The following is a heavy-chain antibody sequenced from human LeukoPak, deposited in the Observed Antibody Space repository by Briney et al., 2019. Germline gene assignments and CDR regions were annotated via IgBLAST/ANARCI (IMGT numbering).Heavy chain of an antibody. J-gene: IGHJ4*02. CDR2: VHLSGRT. V-gene: IGHV4-4*02. D-gene: IGHD1-26*01. Sequence: PSETLSLTCGVSGGSISTTNWWTWVRQPPGEGLEWIGEVHLSGRTNYNPSLKSRVTISVDTSKNQFSLRLSSVTAADTAVYYSARLASGSYGPLTPFDYWGQGTLVTVSS. CDR3: ARLASGSYGPLTPFDY. CDR1: GGSISTTNW.